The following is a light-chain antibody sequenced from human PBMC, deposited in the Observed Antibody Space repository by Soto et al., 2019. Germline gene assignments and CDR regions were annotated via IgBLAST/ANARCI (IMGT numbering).Light chain of an antibody. Sequence: DIRMTQSPSSLSASVGDRVSITCRASQSISNFLNWYQQKPGKAPKLLIYAASNLHSGVPSRFSGSGSGTEFTLTITSLQPEDFATDYCQQSYSSPAFTFGPGTKVDVK. J-gene: IGKJ3*01. V-gene: IGKV1-39*01. CDR2: AAS. CDR1: QSISNF. CDR3: QQSYSSPAFT.